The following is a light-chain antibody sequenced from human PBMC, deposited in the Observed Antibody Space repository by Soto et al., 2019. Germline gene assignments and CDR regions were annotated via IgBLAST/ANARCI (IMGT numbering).Light chain of an antibody. Sequence: AIQVTQSPSSLSASVGDRVTITCRTSEDVRHDLAWFQQRPGKAPNLLIYSATRLQSGVPSRFSGSGSGTKFTLTIASLQPDDFATYYCQQYETFSGTFGPGTKVEI. V-gene: IGKV1-6*01. J-gene: IGKJ1*01. CDR1: EDVRHD. CDR3: QQYETFSGT. CDR2: SAT.